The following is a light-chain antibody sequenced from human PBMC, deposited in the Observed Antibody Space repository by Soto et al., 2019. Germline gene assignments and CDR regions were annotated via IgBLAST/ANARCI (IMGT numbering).Light chain of an antibody. J-gene: IGLJ2*01. CDR3: SSYTSSRTLV. Sequence: QSALTQPASVSGSPGQSITISCTGTSSDVGGYNYVSWYQQHPGKAPKLMIYEVSTRPSGVSNRFSGSKSGNTASLTISGLQAEGEADYYCSSYTSSRTLVFGGGTKVTVL. CDR2: EVS. CDR1: SSDVGGYNY. V-gene: IGLV2-14*01.